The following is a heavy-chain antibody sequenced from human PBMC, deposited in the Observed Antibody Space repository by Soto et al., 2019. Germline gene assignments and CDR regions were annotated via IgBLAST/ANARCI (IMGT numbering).Heavy chain of an antibody. CDR1: GGSVTSDEDY. J-gene: IGHJ4*02. CDR3: ATESGFTYGYFNH. D-gene: IGHD5-18*01. Sequence: PAETLTLTCTVSGGSVTSDEDYWTWLPQSPGKGLEWIGYISNSGSTGYNPSLKTRLSMSVDSSNNQFTLRLTSVAAADAAVYFCATESGFTYGYFNHWGQGTQVTVSS. CDR2: ISNSGST. V-gene: IGHV4-30-4*01.